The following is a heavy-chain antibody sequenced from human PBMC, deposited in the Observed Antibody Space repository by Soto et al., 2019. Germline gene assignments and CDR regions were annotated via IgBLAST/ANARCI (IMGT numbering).Heavy chain of an antibody. CDR2: IWYDGSNK. D-gene: IGHD3-10*02. V-gene: IGHV3-33*01. Sequence: QKYLVESGGGVVQPGGSLRLSCVASGSIFSGYGMHWVRQAPGKGLEWVAVIWYDGSNKYYADSVKGRFTISRDNSKNMLYLQMDSLRAEDTAVYYCGRDGSSRTIFRGFCDYWGQGTLVTVSS. CDR1: GSIFSGYG. J-gene: IGHJ4*02. CDR3: GRDGSSRTIFRGFCDY.